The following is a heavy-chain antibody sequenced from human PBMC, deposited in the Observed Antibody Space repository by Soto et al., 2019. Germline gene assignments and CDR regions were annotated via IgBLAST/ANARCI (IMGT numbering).Heavy chain of an antibody. J-gene: IGHJ6*03. CDR3: ARIDYYYYIDV. D-gene: IGHD3-22*01. Sequence: GGSLRLSCAASGFTFSSYGMHWVRQAPGKGLEWVAVIWYDGSNKYYADSVKGRFTISRDNSKNTLYLQMNSLRAEDTAVYYCARIDYYYYIDVWGQGTTVTVSS. CDR1: GFTFSSYG. V-gene: IGHV3-33*08. CDR2: IWYDGSNK.